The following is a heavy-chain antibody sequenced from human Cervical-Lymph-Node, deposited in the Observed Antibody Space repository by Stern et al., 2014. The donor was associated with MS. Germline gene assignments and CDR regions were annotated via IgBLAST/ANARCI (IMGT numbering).Heavy chain of an antibody. CDR3: VHSVCYTSSSDYYYYAMDV. Sequence: QVTLRESGPTLVKPTQTLTLTCTFSGFSLSTSGVGVGWVRQPPGKALEWLAVLYWDDDAHYRPFLKTRLTITKDTSKNQVVLTMTNMDPVDTGTYFCVHSVCYTSSSDYYYYAMDVWGQGTTVAVS. J-gene: IGHJ6*02. V-gene: IGHV2-5*02. CDR1: GFSLSTSGVG. CDR2: LYWDDDA. D-gene: IGHD2-8*01.